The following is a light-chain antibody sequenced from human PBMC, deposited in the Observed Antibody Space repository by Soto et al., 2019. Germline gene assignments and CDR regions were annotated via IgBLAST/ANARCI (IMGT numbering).Light chain of an antibody. J-gene: IGLJ2*01. CDR3: SSYAGSNILV. Sequence: QSALTQPPSAPGSPGQSVTISCTGTSSDVGGYDFVSWYQQHPGKAPKLMIYEVSKRPSGVPDRFSGSKSGNTASLTVSGLQAEDEADYYCSSYAGSNILVFGGGTKVTVL. CDR1: SSDVGGYDF. V-gene: IGLV2-8*01. CDR2: EVS.